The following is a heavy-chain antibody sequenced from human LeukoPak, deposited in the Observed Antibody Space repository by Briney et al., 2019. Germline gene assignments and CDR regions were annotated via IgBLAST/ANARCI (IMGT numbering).Heavy chain of an antibody. V-gene: IGHV4-59*01. Sequence: PAETLSLTCAVYGGSFSGYYWSWIRQPPGKGLEWIGHIFYSGNTNYNPSLKSRVTISVDTSKNQFSLKLSSVTAADTAVYYCARDTNGVDVWGQGTTVTVSS. J-gene: IGHJ6*02. CDR3: ARDTNGVDV. CDR2: IFYSGNT. D-gene: IGHD1-1*01. CDR1: GGSFSGYY.